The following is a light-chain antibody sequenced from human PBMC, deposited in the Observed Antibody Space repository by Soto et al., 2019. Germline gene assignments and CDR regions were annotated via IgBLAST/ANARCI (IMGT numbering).Light chain of an antibody. V-gene: IGKV3-11*01. Sequence: EIVMTQSPATLSVSPGERATLSCRASQSVSSNLAWYQQKPGQAPRLLIYGASNRATGIPARFSGSGSGTDFTLTISSLEPEDFAVYYCQQRSNWPRGTFGGGTKVDIK. CDR3: QQRSNWPRGT. CDR2: GAS. J-gene: IGKJ4*01. CDR1: QSVSSN.